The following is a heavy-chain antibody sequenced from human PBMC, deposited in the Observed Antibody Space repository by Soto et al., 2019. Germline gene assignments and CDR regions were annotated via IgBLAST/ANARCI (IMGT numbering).Heavy chain of an antibody. CDR3: ARDRLANV. D-gene: IGHD6-19*01. V-gene: IGHV3-11*01. CDR2: ISSSAGTI. CDR1: GFTFSDYY. J-gene: IGHJ6*02. Sequence: NPGGSLRLSCAASGFTFSDYYMSWIRQAPGKGLEWISSISSSAGTIYYGDSVKGRFTISRDNAKNSLFLQVNSLRAEDTAVYYCARDRLANVWGQGTTVTVSS.